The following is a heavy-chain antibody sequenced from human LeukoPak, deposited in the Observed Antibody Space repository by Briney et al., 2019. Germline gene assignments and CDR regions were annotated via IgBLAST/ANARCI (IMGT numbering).Heavy chain of an antibody. J-gene: IGHJ4*02. V-gene: IGHV3-53*01. CDR3: AKRARPFGGGFDY. CDR2: IYINCRR. D-gene: IGHD3-16*01. Sequence: PGGSLRLSCAASGCTVSSSYMSWVRQAPGKGLEWVSVIYINCRRSYTHTVKGRFYISRDNSQNPLYLHMNSLRAEDTAVYYCAKRARPFGGGFDYWGQGTLVSVSS. CDR1: GCTVSSSY.